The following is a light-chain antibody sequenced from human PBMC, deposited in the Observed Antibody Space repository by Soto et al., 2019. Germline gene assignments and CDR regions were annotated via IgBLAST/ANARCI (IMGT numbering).Light chain of an antibody. CDR2: EVS. CDR1: SSDVGGYNY. V-gene: IGLV2-14*01. CDR3: SSYTRSSTPWV. J-gene: IGLJ3*02. Sequence: QSALTQPASVSGSPGQSITISCTGTSSDVGGYNYVSWYQQHPGKAPKLMIYEVSNRPSGVSNRFSGSKSGNTASLTISGLQAEDEADYYCSSYTRSSTPWVFGGGTKADRP.